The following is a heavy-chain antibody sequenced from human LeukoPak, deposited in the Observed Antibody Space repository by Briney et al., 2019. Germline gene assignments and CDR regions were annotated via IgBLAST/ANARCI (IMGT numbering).Heavy chain of an antibody. CDR2: ISGDGVST. D-gene: IGHD2-8*01. Sequence: GGSLRLSCAASGFTFSSYAMSWVRQAPGKGLEWVSLISGDGVSTYYADSVKGRFTISRDNSKNSLYLQMNSLTIEDTALYYCAKPRGYSTNRYYLDYWGQGSLVTVSS. CDR3: AKPRGYSTNRYYLDY. V-gene: IGHV3-43*02. J-gene: IGHJ4*02. CDR1: GFTFSSYA.